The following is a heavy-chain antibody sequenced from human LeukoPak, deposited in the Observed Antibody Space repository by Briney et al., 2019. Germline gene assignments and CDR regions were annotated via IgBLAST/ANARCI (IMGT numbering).Heavy chain of an antibody. V-gene: IGHV4-34*01. Sequence: SETLSLTCAISGGSFSGYYWTWIREAPGKGLEWIGETHYSGATSYKPSLRGRVTISRGTSENQLSLEVTSVTAADTAVYYCARGILGLYYFDVWGRGIPVTVSS. CDR3: ARGILGLYYFDV. D-gene: IGHD3-16*01. J-gene: IGHJ2*01. CDR2: THYSGAT. CDR1: GGSFSGYY.